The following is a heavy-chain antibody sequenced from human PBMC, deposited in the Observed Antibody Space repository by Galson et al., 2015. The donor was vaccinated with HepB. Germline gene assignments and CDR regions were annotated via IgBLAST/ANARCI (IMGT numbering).Heavy chain of an antibody. CDR1: GFTFSSYA. CDR2: ISYDGSNK. V-gene: IGHV3-30*04. CDR3: AREDSSGWLNY. Sequence: SLRLSCAASGFTFSSYALHWVRQAPGKGLEWVAVISYDGSNKYYADSVKGRFTISRDNSKNTLYLQMNSLGAEDTAVYYCAREDSSGWLNYWGLGTLVTVSS. D-gene: IGHD6-19*01. J-gene: IGHJ4*02.